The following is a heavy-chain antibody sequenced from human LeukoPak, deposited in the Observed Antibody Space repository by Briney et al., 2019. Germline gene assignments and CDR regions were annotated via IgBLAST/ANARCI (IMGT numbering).Heavy chain of an antibody. CDR3: VRQVAGDFDY. D-gene: IGHD5-12*01. CDR1: GYTFTGYY. CDR2: INPNSGGT. J-gene: IGHJ4*02. V-gene: IGHV1-2*02. Sequence: ASVKVSCKASGYTFTGYYIHWVRQAPGQGLEWMGWINPNSGGTNYAQKFQGRVTMTRDTSISTAYMELSRLRSDDTAVYYCVRQVAGDFDYWGQGTLVTVSS.